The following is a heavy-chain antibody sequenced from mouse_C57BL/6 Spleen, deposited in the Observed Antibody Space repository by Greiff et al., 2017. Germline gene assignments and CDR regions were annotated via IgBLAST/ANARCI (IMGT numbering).Heavy chain of an antibody. CDR3: ARGYYGGDAMDY. D-gene: IGHD1-1*01. V-gene: IGHV1-20*01. CDR2: INPYNGDT. J-gene: IGHJ4*01. Sequence: EVKLQESRPELVKPGDSVKISCKASGYSFTGYFMNWVMQSHGKSLEWIGRINPYNGDTFYNQKFKGKATLTVDKSSSTAHMELRSLTSEDSAVYYCARGYYGGDAMDYWGQGTSVTVSS. CDR1: GYSFTGYF.